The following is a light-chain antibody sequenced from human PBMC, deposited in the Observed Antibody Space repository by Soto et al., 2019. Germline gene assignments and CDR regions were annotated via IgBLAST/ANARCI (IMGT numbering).Light chain of an antibody. V-gene: IGKV1-39*01. CDR1: QSISSY. J-gene: IGKJ1*01. Sequence: DIQITHSPSSLSASVVDRVTITFLASQSISSYLNWYQQKPGKAPKLLIYAASSLQSGVPSRFSGGGSGTDFTLTISSLQPEDFATYYCQKSYSTAWKFGQGTKVDIK. CDR3: QKSYSTAWK. CDR2: AAS.